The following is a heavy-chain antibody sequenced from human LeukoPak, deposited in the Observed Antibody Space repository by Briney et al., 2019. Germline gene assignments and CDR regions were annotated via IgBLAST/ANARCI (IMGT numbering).Heavy chain of an antibody. Sequence: AGGSLRLSCAASGFTFSNHGMHWVRQAPGKGLEWVAVISYDGNNKYYTDSVKGRFTISRDNSKNTLYLQMNSLRAEDTAVYYCAKALSKMIVVVSRDWGQGTLVTVSS. CDR3: AKALSKMIVVVSRD. CDR2: ISYDGNNK. V-gene: IGHV3-30*18. CDR1: GFTFSNHG. J-gene: IGHJ4*02. D-gene: IGHD3-22*01.